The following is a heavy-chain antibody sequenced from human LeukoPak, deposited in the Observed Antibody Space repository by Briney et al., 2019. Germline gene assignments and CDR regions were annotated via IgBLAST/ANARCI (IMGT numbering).Heavy chain of an antibody. CDR2: ISDSGDTT. Sequence: GGSLRLSCAASGFTFSSYGMSWVRQAPGKGLKWVSVISDSGDTTYYADSVKGRFTISRDNSENSLYLQMNSLRAEDTAVYYCARFNYYDSSGYYMNAFDIWGQGTMVTVSS. J-gene: IGHJ3*02. CDR3: ARFNYYDSSGYYMNAFDI. D-gene: IGHD3-22*01. V-gene: IGHV3-23*01. CDR1: GFTFSSYG.